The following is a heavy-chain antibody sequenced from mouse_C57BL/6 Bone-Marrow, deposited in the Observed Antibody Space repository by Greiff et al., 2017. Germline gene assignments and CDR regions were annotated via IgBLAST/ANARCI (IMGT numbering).Heavy chain of an antibody. Sequence: VQLQQPGAELVRPGSSVKLSCKASGYTFTSYWMHWVKQRPIQGLEWIGNIDPSDSETHYNQKFKDKATLTVDKSSSTAYMQLSSLTSEDSAVYYCARWDDGYSWFAYWGQGTLVTVSA. J-gene: IGHJ3*01. CDR2: IDPSDSET. CDR3: ARWDDGYSWFAY. D-gene: IGHD2-3*01. CDR1: GYTFTSYW. V-gene: IGHV1-52*01.